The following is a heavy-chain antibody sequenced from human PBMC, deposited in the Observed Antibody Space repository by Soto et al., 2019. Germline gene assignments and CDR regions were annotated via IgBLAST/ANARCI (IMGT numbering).Heavy chain of an antibody. Sequence: QVQLVESGGGVVQPGRSLRLSCAASGFTFSAYTMHWVRQPPGEGLEWVAVISYDGNNERYTDPVKGRFTVSRDNSKSTLYLQMNSLKSEDTAVYYCARDGYSGRSDGFDIWGQGTMVTVSS. CDR2: ISYDGNNE. J-gene: IGHJ3*02. V-gene: IGHV3-30-3*01. CDR3: ARDGYSGRSDGFDI. CDR1: GFTFSAYT. D-gene: IGHD1-26*01.